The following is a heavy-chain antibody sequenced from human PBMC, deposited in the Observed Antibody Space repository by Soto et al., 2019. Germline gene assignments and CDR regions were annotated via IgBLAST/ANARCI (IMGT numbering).Heavy chain of an antibody. Sequence: SETLSLTCAVSGYSITSDYYWGWIRQPPGKGLEWIGSIYSGGTYYNPSLKSRVTISVDTSKNQFSLRLTSVTAADTAMYYCAKKGYYPSGKINLFDSWGQGTLVTVSS. J-gene: IGHJ4*02. CDR3: AKKGYYPSGKINLFDS. CDR2: IYSGGT. CDR1: GYSITSDYY. D-gene: IGHD3-10*01. V-gene: IGHV4-38-2*01.